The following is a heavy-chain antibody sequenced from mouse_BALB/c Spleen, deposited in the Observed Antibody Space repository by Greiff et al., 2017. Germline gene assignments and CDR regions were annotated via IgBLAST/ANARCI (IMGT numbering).Heavy chain of an antibody. CDR1: GFTFSSYA. J-gene: IGHJ3*01. CDR3: ARDRTLFAY. V-gene: IGHV5-9-4*01. CDR2: ISSGGSYT. Sequence: EVKLMESGGGLVKPGGSLKLSCAASGFTFSSYAMSWVRQSPEKRLEWVAEISSGGSYTYYPDTVTGRFTISRDNAKNTLYLEMSSLRSEDTAMYYCARDRTLFAYWGQGTLVTVSA.